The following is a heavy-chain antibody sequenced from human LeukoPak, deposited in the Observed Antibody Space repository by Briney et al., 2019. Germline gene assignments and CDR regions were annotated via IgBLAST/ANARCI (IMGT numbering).Heavy chain of an antibody. Sequence: SQTLSLTCTVSGGSISSGGYYGSWIRQHPGKGLEWIGYIYYSGSTYYNPSLKSRVTISVDTSKNQFSLKLSSVTAADTAVYYCARDSRGCSSTSCYSYGMDVWGQGTTVTVSS. D-gene: IGHD2-2*01. V-gene: IGHV4-31*03. CDR2: IYYSGST. J-gene: IGHJ6*02. CDR1: GGSISSGGYY. CDR3: ARDSRGCSSTSCYSYGMDV.